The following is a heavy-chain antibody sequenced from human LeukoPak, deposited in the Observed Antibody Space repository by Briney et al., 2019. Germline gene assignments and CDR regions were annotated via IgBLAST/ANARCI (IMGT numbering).Heavy chain of an antibody. CDR2: IYNDGNT. CDR3: ARDREVVTAKAQMDV. D-gene: IGHD2-21*02. J-gene: IGHJ6*03. CDR1: GFTVSTNH. Sequence: PGGSLRLSCAVSGFTVSTNHMSWVRQAPGRGLEWVSVIYNDGNTYYTDSVKGRFTISRDNSKNTVFLQMNSLRVEDTAVYYCARDREVVTAKAQMDVWGKGTTLTVSS. V-gene: IGHV3-53*01.